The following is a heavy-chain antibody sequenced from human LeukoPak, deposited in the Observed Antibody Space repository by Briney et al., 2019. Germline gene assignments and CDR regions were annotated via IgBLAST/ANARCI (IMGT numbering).Heavy chain of an antibody. Sequence: SQTLSLTCTVSGGSISSGDYYWSWIRQPPGKGLEWIGYIYYSGSTYYNPSLKSRATISVDTSKNQFSLKLSSVTAADTAVYYGAREGSGYYRIDYWGQGTLVTVSS. CDR2: IYYSGST. J-gene: IGHJ4*02. V-gene: IGHV4-30-4*01. CDR1: GGSISSGDYY. D-gene: IGHD3-22*01. CDR3: AREGSGYYRIDY.